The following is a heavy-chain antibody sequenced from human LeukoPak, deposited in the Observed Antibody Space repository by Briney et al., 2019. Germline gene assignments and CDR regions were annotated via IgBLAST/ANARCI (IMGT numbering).Heavy chain of an antibody. CDR3: VKDRCDRATCPEV. Sequence: GGSLRLSCAASGFTFSSYAMSWVRQAPGKGLEWVSAISGSGGSTYYADSVKGRFTISRDNSKNTLHLQMSSLRAEDTALYYCVKDRCDRATCPEVWGQGTLVTVSS. D-gene: IGHD1-14*01. CDR2: ISGSGGST. V-gene: IGHV3-23*01. CDR1: GFTFSSYA. J-gene: IGHJ4*02.